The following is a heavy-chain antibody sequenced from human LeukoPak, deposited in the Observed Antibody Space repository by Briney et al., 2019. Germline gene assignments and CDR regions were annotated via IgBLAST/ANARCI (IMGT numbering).Heavy chain of an antibody. V-gene: IGHV1-8*02. Sequence: ASVKVSCKASGYTFTNYNINWVRQATGQGLEWMGWMNPNSGNTGYAQKFQGRVTMTRNTSISTAYMELSSLRSEDTAVYYCARSGRIAVAGRNWFDPWGQGTLVTVSS. CDR3: ARSGRIAVAGRNWFDP. CDR2: MNPNSGNT. J-gene: IGHJ5*02. CDR1: GYTFTNYN. D-gene: IGHD6-19*01.